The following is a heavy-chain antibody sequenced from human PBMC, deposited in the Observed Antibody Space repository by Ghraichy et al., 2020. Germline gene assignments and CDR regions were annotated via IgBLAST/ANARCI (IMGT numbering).Heavy chain of an antibody. Sequence: GALRLSCAASGFTFSSYAMSWVRQAPGKGLEWVSAISGSGGSTYYADSVKGRFTISRDNSKNTLYLQMNSLRAEDTAVYYCAKDVTGYYGSGSYYTHGYWGQGTLVTVSS. V-gene: IGHV3-23*01. CDR2: ISGSGGST. D-gene: IGHD3-10*01. J-gene: IGHJ4*02. CDR1: GFTFSSYA. CDR3: AKDVTGYYGSGSYYTHGY.